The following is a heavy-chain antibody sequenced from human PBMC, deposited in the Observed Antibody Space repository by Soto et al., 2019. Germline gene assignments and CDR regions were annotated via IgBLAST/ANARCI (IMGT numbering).Heavy chain of an antibody. Sequence: EVQLVESGGGLVQPGRSLRLSCAASGFIFDDYAMHWVRQAPGKGLEWVSGISWNSGTIGYADSVKGRFTISRDNAKNSLYLQMNSLRAEDTALYYCALETGPYYYDSSGYFGYWGQGTLVTVSS. CDR3: ALETGPYYYDSSGYFGY. D-gene: IGHD3-22*01. J-gene: IGHJ4*02. CDR1: GFIFDDYA. V-gene: IGHV3-9*01. CDR2: ISWNSGTI.